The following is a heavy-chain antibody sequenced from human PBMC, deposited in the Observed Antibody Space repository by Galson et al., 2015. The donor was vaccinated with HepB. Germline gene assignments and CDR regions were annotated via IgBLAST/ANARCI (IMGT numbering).Heavy chain of an antibody. CDR3: ARLEDIVVVPAASFDY. J-gene: IGHJ4*02. D-gene: IGHD2-2*01. Sequence: QSGAEVKKPGESLKISCKGSGYSFTSYWIGWVRQMPGEGLEWMGIIYPGDSDTRYSPSFQGQVTISADKSISTAYLQWSSLKASDTAMYYCARLEDIVVVPAASFDYWGQGTLVTVSS. CDR2: IYPGDSDT. V-gene: IGHV5-51*01. CDR1: GYSFTSYW.